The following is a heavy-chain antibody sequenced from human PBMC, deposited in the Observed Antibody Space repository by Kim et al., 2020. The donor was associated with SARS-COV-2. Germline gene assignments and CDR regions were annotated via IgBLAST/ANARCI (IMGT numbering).Heavy chain of an antibody. CDR2: IYYSGST. Sequence: SETLSLTCTVSGGSISSSSYYWGWIRQPPGKGLEWIGSIYYSGSTYYNPSLKSRVTISVDTSKNQFSLKLSSVTAADTAVYYSARPRGYERDYGDWYNWFDPWGQGTLVTVSS. CDR1: GGSISSSSYY. D-gene: IGHD4-17*01. CDR3: ARPRGYERDYGDWYNWFDP. V-gene: IGHV4-39*01. J-gene: IGHJ5*02.